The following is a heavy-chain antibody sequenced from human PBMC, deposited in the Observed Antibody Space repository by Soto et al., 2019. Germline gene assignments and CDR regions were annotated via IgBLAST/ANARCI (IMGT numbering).Heavy chain of an antibody. CDR3: AREYYYDSSGYHRGPDAFDI. J-gene: IGHJ3*02. Sequence: ASVKVSCKASGYTFTSYAMHWVRQAPGQRLEWMGWINAGNGNTKYSQKFQGRVTITRDTSASTAYMELSSLRSEDTAVYYCAREYYYDSSGYHRGPDAFDIWGQGTMVTVSS. CDR1: GYTFTSYA. CDR2: INAGNGNT. D-gene: IGHD3-22*01. V-gene: IGHV1-3*01.